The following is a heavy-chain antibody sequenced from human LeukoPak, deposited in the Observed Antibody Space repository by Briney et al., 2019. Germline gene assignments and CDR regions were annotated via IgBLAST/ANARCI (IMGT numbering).Heavy chain of an antibody. Sequence: ASVKVSCKASGGTFSSYAISWVRQAPGQGLEWMGGIIPIFGTANYAQKFQGWVTMTRDTSISTAYMELSRLRSDDTAVYYCARDYGSSGYYLGMDVWGQGTTVTVSS. J-gene: IGHJ6*02. CDR3: ARDYGSSGYYLGMDV. CDR1: GGTFSSYA. CDR2: IIPIFGTA. V-gene: IGHV1-69*05. D-gene: IGHD3-22*01.